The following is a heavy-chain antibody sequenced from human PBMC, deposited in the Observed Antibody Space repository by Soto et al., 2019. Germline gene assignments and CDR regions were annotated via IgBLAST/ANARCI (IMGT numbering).Heavy chain of an antibody. V-gene: IGHV4-31*03. CDR3: ARDQSRYYYDSSGYFENWFDP. D-gene: IGHD3-22*01. J-gene: IGHJ5*02. CDR2: TYYSGST. Sequence: QVQLQESGPGLVKPSQTLSLTCTVSGGSISSGGYYWSWIRQHPGKGLEWIGNTYYSGSTYYNPYLKIRVTISVDTSKNQFSLKLSSVTAADTAVYYCARDQSRYYYDSSGYFENWFDPWGQGTLVTVSS. CDR1: GGSISSGGYY.